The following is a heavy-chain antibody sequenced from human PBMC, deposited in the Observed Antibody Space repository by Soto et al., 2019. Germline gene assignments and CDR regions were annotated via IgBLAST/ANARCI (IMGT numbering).Heavy chain of an antibody. Sequence: PSETLSLTCTVSGGSISSYYWSWIRQPPGKGLEWIGYIYYSGSTNYNPSLKSRVTISVDTSKNQFSLKLSSVTAADTAVYYCARAEDYYDSSGSFSYWGQGTLVTVSS. J-gene: IGHJ4*02. V-gene: IGHV4-59*01. CDR3: ARAEDYYDSSGSFSY. CDR1: GGSISSYY. CDR2: IYYSGST. D-gene: IGHD3-22*01.